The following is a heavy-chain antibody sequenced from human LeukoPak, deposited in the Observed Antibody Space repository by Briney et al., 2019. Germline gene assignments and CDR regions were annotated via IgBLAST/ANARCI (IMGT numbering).Heavy chain of an antibody. J-gene: IGHJ6*02. CDR3: ARDFFDGHGYTFYYYGMDV. Sequence: ASVKVSCKASGYAFTNYDVNWVRQATGQGLEWMGWMNPTSGKAGFAQRFQGRVSMTRNISISTAYMELSSLRSEDTAVYYCARDFFDGHGYTFYYYGMDVWGQGTTVTVSS. D-gene: IGHD3-22*01. CDR2: MNPTSGKA. V-gene: IGHV1-8*01. CDR1: GYAFTNYD.